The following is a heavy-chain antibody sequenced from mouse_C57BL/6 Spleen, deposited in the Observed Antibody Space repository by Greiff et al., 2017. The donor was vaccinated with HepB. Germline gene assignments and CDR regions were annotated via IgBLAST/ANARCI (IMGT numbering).Heavy chain of an antibody. D-gene: IGHD1-1*01. CDR3: ARRGLLYYFDY. Sequence: VQLQQSGAALVKPGASVKISCKASGYAFSSYWMNWVKQRPGKGLEWIGQIYPGDGDTNYNGNFKGKATLTADKSSSTAYMQLSSLTSEDSAVYFCARRGLLYYFDYWGQGTTRTVSS. J-gene: IGHJ2*01. CDR1: GYAFSSYW. CDR2: IYPGDGDT. V-gene: IGHV1-80*01.